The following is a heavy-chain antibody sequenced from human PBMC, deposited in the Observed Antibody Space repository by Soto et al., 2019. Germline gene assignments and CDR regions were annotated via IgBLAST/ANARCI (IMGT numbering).Heavy chain of an antibody. V-gene: IGHV4-31*03. Sequence: QVQLQESGPGLVKPSQTLSLTCTVSGGSISSGGYYWSWIRQHPGKGLEWIGYIYYSGSTYYNPSLKSRVTISVDTSKNQFSLKLSSVTAADTAVYYCAREGNGVTMKLDAFDIWGQGTMVTVSS. CDR1: GGSISSGGYY. J-gene: IGHJ3*02. D-gene: IGHD4-17*01. CDR2: IYYSGST. CDR3: AREGNGVTMKLDAFDI.